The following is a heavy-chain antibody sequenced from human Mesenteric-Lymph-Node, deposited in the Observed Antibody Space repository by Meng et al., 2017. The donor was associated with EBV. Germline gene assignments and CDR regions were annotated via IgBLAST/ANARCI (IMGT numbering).Heavy chain of an antibody. Sequence: QVQLQESGPGLVKPSXXXXXTXXVSGGSISSGHYYWSWIRQPPGKGLEWIGYIYYGGNTYYNPSLKSRVTISVDTSKNQFSLKLSSVTAADTAVYYCASFAVGATTYFDYWGQGTLVTVSS. CDR3: ASFAVGATTYFDY. CDR1: GGSISSGHYY. D-gene: IGHD1-26*01. J-gene: IGHJ4*02. V-gene: IGHV4-30-4*01. CDR2: IYYGGNT.